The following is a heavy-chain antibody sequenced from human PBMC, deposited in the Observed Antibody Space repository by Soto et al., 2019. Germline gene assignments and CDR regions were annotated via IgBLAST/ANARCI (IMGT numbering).Heavy chain of an antibody. V-gene: IGHV4-59*08. Sequence: PSETLSLTCTVSGGSISSYYWSWIRQPPGKGLEWIGYIYYSGSTNYNPSLKSRVTISVDTSKNQFSLKLSSVTAADTAVYYCARRHGSCFAYWGQGTLVTVSS. CDR3: ARRHGSCFAY. CDR1: GGSISSYY. J-gene: IGHJ4*02. CDR2: IYYSGST.